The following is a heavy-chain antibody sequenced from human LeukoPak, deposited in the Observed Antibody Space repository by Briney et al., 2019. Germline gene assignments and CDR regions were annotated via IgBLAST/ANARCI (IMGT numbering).Heavy chain of an antibody. V-gene: IGHV4-61*02. D-gene: IGHD3-22*01. J-gene: IGHJ6*03. CDR1: GGSISSGSYY. Sequence: SETLSLTCTVSGGSISSGSYYWSWIRQPAGKGLEWIGRIYTSGSTNYNPSLKSRVTISVDTSKNQFSLKLSSVTAADTAVYYCARDEYYYDSSGYYGSYYYYMDVWGKGTTVTVSS. CDR3: ARDEYYYDSSGYYGSYYYYMDV. CDR2: IYTSGST.